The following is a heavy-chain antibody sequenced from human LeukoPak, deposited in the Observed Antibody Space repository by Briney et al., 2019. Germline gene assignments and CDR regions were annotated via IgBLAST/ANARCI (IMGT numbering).Heavy chain of an antibody. J-gene: IGHJ5*02. Sequence: SETLSLTCSVSGGSFSSGSYHWSWIRQPPGKGLEWIGYIYHSGNTNYNPSLKSRVTISVDTSKNQFSLKLNSVTAADTAVYYCARDEVDFDNDHRFDPWGQGTLVTVSS. D-gene: IGHD3-9*01. CDR1: GGSFSSGSYH. CDR3: ARDEVDFDNDHRFDP. V-gene: IGHV4-61*01. CDR2: IYHSGNT.